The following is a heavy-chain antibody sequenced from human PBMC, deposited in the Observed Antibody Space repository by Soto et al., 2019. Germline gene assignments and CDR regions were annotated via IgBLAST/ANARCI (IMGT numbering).Heavy chain of an antibody. CDR1: GGTFSSYA. CDR2: IIPIFGTA. CDR3: ARDSRYCSGGSCYFLPGIDY. V-gene: IGHV1-69*12. J-gene: IGHJ4*02. D-gene: IGHD2-15*01. Sequence: QVQLVQSGAEVKKPGSSVKVSCKASGGTFSSYAISWVRQAPGQGLEWMGGIIPIFGTANYAQKFQGRVTITADESTSTAYMALSSLRAEDTAVYYCARDSRYCSGGSCYFLPGIDYWGQGTLVTVSS.